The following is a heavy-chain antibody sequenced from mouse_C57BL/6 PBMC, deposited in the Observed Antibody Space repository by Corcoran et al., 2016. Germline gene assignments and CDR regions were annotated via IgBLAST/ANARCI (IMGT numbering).Heavy chain of an antibody. J-gene: IGHJ2*01. V-gene: IGHV9-3*01. CDR1: GYTFTTYG. CDR3: ARPFDY. Sequence: QIQLVQSGPELKKPGETVKISCKASGYTFTTYGMSWVKQAPGKGLKWMGWINTYSGVPTYADDFKGRFAFSLETSASTAYLQINNLKNEDTATYFCARPFDYWGQGTTLTVSS. CDR2: INTYSGVP.